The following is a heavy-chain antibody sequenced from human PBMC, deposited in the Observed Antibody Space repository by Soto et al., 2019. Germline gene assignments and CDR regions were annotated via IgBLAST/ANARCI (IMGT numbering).Heavy chain of an antibody. CDR3: ARINDILTGFDY. D-gene: IGHD3-9*01. CDR2: IFSNDEK. J-gene: IGHJ4*02. Sequence: QVTLKESGPVLVKPTETLTLTCTVSGFSLSNARMGVSWIRQPPGKALEWLAHIFSNDEKSYSTSLKSRLTISKDTSKSQVVLTMTNMDPGDTATYYCARINDILTGFDYWGQGTLVTVSS. CDR1: GFSLSNARMG. V-gene: IGHV2-26*01.